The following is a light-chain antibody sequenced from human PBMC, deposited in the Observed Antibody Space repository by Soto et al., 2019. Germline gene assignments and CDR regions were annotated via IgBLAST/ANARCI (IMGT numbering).Light chain of an antibody. CDR1: QSISSW. CDR3: QQYNSYPFT. J-gene: IGKJ3*01. V-gene: IGKV1-5*03. CDR2: KAP. Sequence: DIQMTQSPSTLSASVGDRVTITCRASQSISSWLAWYQQKPGKAPKLLIYKAPSLESGVPSRFSVSGSGTEFTLTISSLQPDDFATYYCQQYNSYPFTFGPGTKVDIK.